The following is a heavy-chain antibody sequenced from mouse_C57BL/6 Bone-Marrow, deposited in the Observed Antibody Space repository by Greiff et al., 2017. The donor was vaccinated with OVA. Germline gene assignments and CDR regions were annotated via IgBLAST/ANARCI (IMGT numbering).Heavy chain of an antibody. J-gene: IGHJ3*01. D-gene: IGHD2-2*01. CDR1: GYTFTSYG. CDR3: AILWLRREAWFAY. Sequence: QVQLQQSGAELARPGASVKLSCKASGYTFTSYGISWVKQRTGQGLEWIGEIYTRSGNTYYNEKFKGKSTLPADNSSSTAYMELRSLTSEDSAVYFCAILWLRREAWFAYWGQGTLVTVSA. V-gene: IGHV1-81*01. CDR2: IYTRSGNT.